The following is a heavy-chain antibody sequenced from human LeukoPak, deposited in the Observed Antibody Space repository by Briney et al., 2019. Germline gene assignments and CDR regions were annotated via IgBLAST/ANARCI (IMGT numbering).Heavy chain of an antibody. CDR2: IYHSGST. V-gene: IGHV4-38-2*01. J-gene: IGHJ4*02. CDR1: GYSISSGYY. D-gene: IGHD6-13*01. CDR3: ARHGSSWYYFDY. Sequence: SETLSLTCAVSGYSISSGYYWGWIRQPPGKGLEWIGSIYHSGSTYYNPSLKSRVTISVDTSKNQFSLKLSSVTAADTAVYYCARHGSSWYYFDYWGQGTLVTVSS.